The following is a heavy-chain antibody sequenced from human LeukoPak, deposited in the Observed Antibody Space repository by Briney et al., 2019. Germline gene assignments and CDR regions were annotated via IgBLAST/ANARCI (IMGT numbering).Heavy chain of an antibody. Sequence: GGSLRLSCAASGFIFSGYGMHWVRQAPGKGLEWVAVIWYDGSNKYYADSVKGRFTISRDNSKNTLYLQMNSLRAEDTAVYYCAREEGSGSRPLDYWGQGTLVTVSS. J-gene: IGHJ4*02. CDR1: GFIFSGYG. D-gene: IGHD1-26*01. V-gene: IGHV3-33*01. CDR2: IWYDGSNK. CDR3: AREEGSGSRPLDY.